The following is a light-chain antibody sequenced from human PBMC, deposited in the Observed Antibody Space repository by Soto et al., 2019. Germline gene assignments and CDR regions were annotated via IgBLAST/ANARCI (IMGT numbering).Light chain of an antibody. CDR1: QSVRDNY. J-gene: IGKJ1*01. V-gene: IGKV3-20*01. CDR2: DTS. Sequence: EIVLTQSPGTESLSPGERATLSCRASQSVRDNYLAWYQQKPGQAPSLLIFDTSRRATGIPDRFTGSGSGTDFALTISRVEPQDIAVYYCQQYGSSSWTFGQGTKVDI. CDR3: QQYGSSSWT.